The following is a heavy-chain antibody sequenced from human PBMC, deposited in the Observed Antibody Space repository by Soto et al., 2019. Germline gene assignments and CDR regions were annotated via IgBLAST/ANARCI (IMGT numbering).Heavy chain of an antibody. CDR2: IYWDDDK. J-gene: IGHJ4*02. V-gene: IGHV2-5*02. CDR3: AHNGVRQFGEFSYRSFDF. CDR1: GFSLSTSGVG. D-gene: IGHD3-10*01. Sequence: QITLKESGPTLVKPTQTLTLTCTFSGFSLSTSGVGVGWIRQPPGKALELIALIYWDDDKRYSPSLKSRLTITKDTSKNQVVLTMTNMDPMDTATYYCAHNGVRQFGEFSYRSFDFWGQGTLVTVSS.